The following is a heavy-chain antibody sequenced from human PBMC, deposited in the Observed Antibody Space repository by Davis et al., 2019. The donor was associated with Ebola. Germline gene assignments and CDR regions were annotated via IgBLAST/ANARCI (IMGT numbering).Heavy chain of an antibody. V-gene: IGHV3-7*01. J-gene: IGHJ6*02. CDR3: ARRTAGITLSFYAMDV. Sequence: PGGSLRLSCAASGFTFSSYRMSWVRQAPGKGLEWVANIKQDGSEKYYVDSVKGRFTISRDNAKDSLFLQMDSLRAEDTAVYYCARRTAGITLSFYAMDVWGQGTTVTVSS. CDR1: GFTFSSYR. CDR2: IKQDGSEK. D-gene: IGHD1-1*01.